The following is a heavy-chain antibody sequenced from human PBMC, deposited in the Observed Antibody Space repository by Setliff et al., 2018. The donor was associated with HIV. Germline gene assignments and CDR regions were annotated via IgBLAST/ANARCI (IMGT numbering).Heavy chain of an antibody. CDR2: IYWNDDK. V-gene: IGHV2-5*01. J-gene: IGHJ4*02. CDR3: AHRRYDFWSAQIVFDY. Sequence: SGPTLVNPTQTLTLTCTFSGFSLTTTGVGVGWIRQPPGKALEWLAVIYWNDDKRYSPSLENRLTITKDTSKNQVVLTMTNMDPVDTATYYCAHRRYDFWSAQIVFDYWGQGTLVTVSS. CDR1: GFSLTTTGVG. D-gene: IGHD3-3*01.